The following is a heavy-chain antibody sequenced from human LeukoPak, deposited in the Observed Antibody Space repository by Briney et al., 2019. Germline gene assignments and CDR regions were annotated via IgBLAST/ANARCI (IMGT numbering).Heavy chain of an antibody. CDR1: GFTFRSFG. J-gene: IGHJ6*02. Sequence: GRSLRLSCAASGFTFRSFGMNWVRQAPGKGLEWVSGIYTNSRDTRYADSVKGRFTISRDDSKNTLYLQMHSLRVEDAAVYYCAHLVWEYVGGLDVWGQGTTVTVSS. CDR2: IYTNSRDT. V-gene: IGHV3-23*05. D-gene: IGHD3/OR15-3a*01. CDR3: AHLVWEYVGGLDV.